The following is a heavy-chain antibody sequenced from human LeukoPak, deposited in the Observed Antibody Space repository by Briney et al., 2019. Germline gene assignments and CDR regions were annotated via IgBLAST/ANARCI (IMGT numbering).Heavy chain of an antibody. Sequence: AASVKVSCKASGGTFSSYAISWVRQAPGQGLEWMGWMNPNSGNTGYAQKFQGRVTMTRNTSISKAYMELSSLRSEDTAVYYCARGVIGWAGTFNYYGMDVWGQGTTVTVSS. CDR3: ARGVIGWAGTFNYYGMDV. D-gene: IGHD6-19*01. V-gene: IGHV1-8*02. CDR2: MNPNSGNT. J-gene: IGHJ6*02. CDR1: GGTFSSYA.